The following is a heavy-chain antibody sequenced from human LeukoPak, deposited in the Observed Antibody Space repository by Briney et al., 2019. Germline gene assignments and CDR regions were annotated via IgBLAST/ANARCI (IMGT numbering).Heavy chain of an antibody. J-gene: IGHJ3*02. V-gene: IGHV1-2*02. D-gene: IGHD6-13*01. CDR2: INPNSGGT. CDR1: GYTFTGYY. CDR3: ARGYSYSSSWYYYAFDI. Sequence: ASVKVSCKASGYTFTGYYMHWVRQAPGQGLEWMGWINPNSGGTNYAQKFQGRVTMTRDTSISTAYMELSRLRSDDTAVYYCARGYSYSSSWYYYAFDIWGQGTMVTVSS.